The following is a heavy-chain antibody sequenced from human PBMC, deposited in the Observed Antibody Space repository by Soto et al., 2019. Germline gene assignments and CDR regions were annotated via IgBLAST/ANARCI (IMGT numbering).Heavy chain of an antibody. V-gene: IGHV4-34*01. CDR1: GGSFSGYY. D-gene: IGHD5-12*01. CDR3: AGGRWLRSSCDY. J-gene: IGHJ4*02. Sequence: QVQLQQWGAGLLKPSETLSLTCAVYGGSFSGYYWSWIRQPPGKGLEWIGEINHSGSTNYNPSLQSRGTISVDTSKNQFSRRLSAVTAAGTAVYCCAGGRWLRSSCDYWGQGTLVTVSS. CDR2: INHSGST.